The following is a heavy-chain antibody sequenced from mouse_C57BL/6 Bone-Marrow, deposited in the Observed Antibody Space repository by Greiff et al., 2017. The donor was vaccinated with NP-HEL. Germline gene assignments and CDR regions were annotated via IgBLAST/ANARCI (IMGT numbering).Heavy chain of an antibody. Sequence: VQLKESGAELVRPGASVKLSCTASGFNIKDDYMHWVKQRPEQGLEWIGWIDPENGDTEYASKFQGKATITADTSSNTAYLQLSSLTSEDTAVYYCTTNDGSRRFDYWGQGTTLTVSS. V-gene: IGHV14-4*01. CDR3: TTNDGSRRFDY. D-gene: IGHD1-1*01. CDR2: IDPENGDT. J-gene: IGHJ2*01. CDR1: GFNIKDDY.